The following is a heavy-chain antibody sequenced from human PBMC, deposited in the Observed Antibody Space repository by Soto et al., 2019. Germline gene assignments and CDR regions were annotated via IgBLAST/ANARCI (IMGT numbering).Heavy chain of an antibody. CDR2: IISKKDGGAR. CDR3: AASLTAGAFDS. J-gene: IGHJ3*02. Sequence: EVQLVESGGGLVKPGGSLRLSCAASGFTFSNAWLSWVRQAPGKGLEWVGRIISKKDGGARDYTEPVKGRFSISGADSNNAIYREMNNLKTEDTAVYYCAASLTAGAFDSWGQGTMVTVSS. V-gene: IGHV3-15*01. CDR1: GFTFSNAW. D-gene: IGHD7-27*01.